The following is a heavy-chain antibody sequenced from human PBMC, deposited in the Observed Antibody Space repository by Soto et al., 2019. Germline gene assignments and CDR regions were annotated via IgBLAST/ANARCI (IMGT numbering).Heavy chain of an antibody. CDR3: ARPKTTVTPSLGY. Sequence: QVHLQQWGAGLLKPSETLSLTCAVYGGSFSDYYWTWIRQPPGKGLEWIGKINHSGSTNYNPSLKSRVTISVEASKNHFSLKLSTVTAADTAVYYCARPKTTVTPSLGYWRQGTLRIVSS. J-gene: IGHJ4*02. CDR1: GGSFSDYY. CDR2: INHSGST. V-gene: IGHV4-34*01. D-gene: IGHD4-17*01.